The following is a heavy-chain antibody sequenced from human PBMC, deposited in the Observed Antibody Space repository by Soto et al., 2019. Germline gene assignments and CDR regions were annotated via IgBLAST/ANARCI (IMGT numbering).Heavy chain of an antibody. D-gene: IGHD4-17*01. CDR3: ARGTQTTVATRLFDC. Sequence: EVQLVESGGGLVQTGGSLRLSCAASGFTFSSRWMHWVRQAPGKGLVWVSRINSDGTTITYADSVKGRFTISRDNAKKTLYLQMNSLRAEDTAVYYCARGTQTTVATRLFDCWGQGTLVTVSS. J-gene: IGHJ4*02. V-gene: IGHV3-74*01. CDR2: INSDGTTI. CDR1: GFTFSSRW.